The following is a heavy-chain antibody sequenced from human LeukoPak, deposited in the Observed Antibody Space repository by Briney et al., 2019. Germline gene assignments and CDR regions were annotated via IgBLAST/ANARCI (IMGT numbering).Heavy chain of an antibody. CDR3: AREDYSSGWSFDY. D-gene: IGHD6-19*01. J-gene: IGHJ4*02. V-gene: IGHV3-21*01. CDR2: ISSSSSYI. Sequence: PGGSLRLSCAASGFTFSSYSMNWVRQAPGKGLEWVSSISSSSSYIYYADSVKGRFTISRDNAKNSLYLQMNSLRAEDTAVYYCAREDYSSGWSFDYWGQGTLVTVSS. CDR1: GFTFSSYS.